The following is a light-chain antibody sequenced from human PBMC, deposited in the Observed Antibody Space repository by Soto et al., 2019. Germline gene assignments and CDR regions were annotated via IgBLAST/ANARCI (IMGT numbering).Light chain of an antibody. J-gene: IGKJ4*01. Sequence: EIQMTQSPSYLSASVGNRITITCRASQSISTYLNWYQKKPGKAPNLLIYDASILQSGVSSRFSGSGSGTDFTLTISSLQAEDFATYYCQQTRSHPSTFGGGTKVDIK. CDR1: QSISTY. CDR2: DAS. V-gene: IGKV1-39*01. CDR3: QQTRSHPST.